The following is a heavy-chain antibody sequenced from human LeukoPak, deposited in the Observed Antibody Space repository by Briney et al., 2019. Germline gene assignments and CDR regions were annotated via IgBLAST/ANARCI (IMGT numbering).Heavy chain of an antibody. CDR1: GYTSTSYG. D-gene: IGHD4-17*01. J-gene: IGHJ3*02. CDR2: ISAYNGNT. V-gene: IGHV1-18*01. Sequence: ASVKVSCKASGYTSTSYGISWVRQAPGQGLEWMGWISAYNGNTNYAQKLQGRVTMTTDTSTSTAYMELRSLRSDDTAVYYCAILQYGDFDAFDIWGQGTMVTVSS. CDR3: AILQYGDFDAFDI.